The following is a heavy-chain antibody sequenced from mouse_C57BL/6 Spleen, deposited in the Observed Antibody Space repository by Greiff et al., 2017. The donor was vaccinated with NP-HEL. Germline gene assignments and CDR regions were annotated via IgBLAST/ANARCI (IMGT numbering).Heavy chain of an antibody. CDR3: ARGGGSSLFAY. Sequence: VQLQESGAELVRPGSSVKLSCKASGYTFTSYWMDWVKQRPGQGLEWIGNIYPSDSETHYNQKFKDKATLTVDKSSSTAYMQLSSLTSEDSAVYYCARGGGSSLFAYWGQGTLVTVSA. J-gene: IGHJ3*01. CDR2: IYPSDSET. V-gene: IGHV1-61*01. CDR1: GYTFTSYW. D-gene: IGHD1-1*01.